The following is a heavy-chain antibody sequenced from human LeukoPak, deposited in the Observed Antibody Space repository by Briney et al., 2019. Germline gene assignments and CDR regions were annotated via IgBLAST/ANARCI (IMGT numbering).Heavy chain of an antibody. D-gene: IGHD3-16*02. CDR1: GFTFSSYW. V-gene: IGHV3-7*01. CDR3: ARVKAYNDYVWGSYRTSWVFDY. CDR2: IKQDRSEK. Sequence: QPGGSLRLSCAASGFTFSSYWMSWVRQAPGKGLEWVANIKQDRSEKYYVDSVKGRFTISRDNAKNSLYLQMNSLRAEDTAVYYCARVKAYNDYVWGSYRTSWVFDYWGQGTLVTVSS. J-gene: IGHJ4*02.